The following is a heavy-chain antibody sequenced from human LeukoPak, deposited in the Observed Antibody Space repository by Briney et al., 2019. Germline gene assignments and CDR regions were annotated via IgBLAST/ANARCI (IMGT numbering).Heavy chain of an antibody. J-gene: IGHJ4*02. CDR2: FDPEDGET. CDR1: GYTLTELS. V-gene: IGHV1-24*01. Sequence: GASVTVSCTVSGYTLTELSMHWVRQAPGKGGEGRGGFDPEDGETIYAQKFQGRVTMTEDTSTDTAYMELSSLRSEDTAVYYCATVRPYGPYYFDYWGQGTLVTVSS. CDR3: ATVRPYGPYYFDY. D-gene: IGHD3-10*01.